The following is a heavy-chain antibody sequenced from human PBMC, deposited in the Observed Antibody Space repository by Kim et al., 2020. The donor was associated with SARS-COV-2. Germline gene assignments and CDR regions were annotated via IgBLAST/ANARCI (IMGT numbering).Heavy chain of an antibody. V-gene: IGHV4-59*13. CDR2: IYYSGST. CDR3: AGTGLGYTLGGWDYYCMDV. J-gene: IGHJ6*02. D-gene: IGHD3-16*01. Sequence: SETLSLTCTVSGGSISSYYWSWIRQPPGKGLEWVGYIYYSGSTTYNPSFKRRVTISVDTPKNQFSLKLSSVTDADTTVYYCAGTGLGYTLGGWDYYCMDVWGQGTPVTVSS. CDR1: GGSISSYY.